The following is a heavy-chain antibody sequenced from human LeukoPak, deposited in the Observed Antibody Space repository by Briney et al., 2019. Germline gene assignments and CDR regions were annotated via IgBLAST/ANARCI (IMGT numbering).Heavy chain of an antibody. V-gene: IGHV1-69*05. CDR2: IIPIFGTA. D-gene: IGHD1-1*01. CDR1: GGTFSSYA. Sequence: SVKVSCKASGGTFSSYAISWVRQAPGQGLEWMGRIIPIFGTANYAQKFQGRVTISTDESTSTAYMELSSLRSEDTAVYYCARGPLNWNDGNYFGYWGQGTLVTVSS. CDR3: ARGPLNWNDGNYFGY. J-gene: IGHJ4*02.